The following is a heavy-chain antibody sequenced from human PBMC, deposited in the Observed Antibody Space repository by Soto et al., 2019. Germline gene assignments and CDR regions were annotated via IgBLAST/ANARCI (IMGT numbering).Heavy chain of an antibody. D-gene: IGHD6-6*01. CDR3: GGFRSSSLGYYYGMDV. CDR1: GYTFTSYA. Sequence: GASVKVSCKAAGYTFTSYAMHWVRQAPGQRLEWMGWINAGNGNTKYSQKFQGRVTITRDTSASTAYMELSSLRSEDTAVYYCGGFRSSSLGYYYGMDVWGQGTTVTVSS. CDR2: INAGNGNT. V-gene: IGHV1-3*01. J-gene: IGHJ6*02.